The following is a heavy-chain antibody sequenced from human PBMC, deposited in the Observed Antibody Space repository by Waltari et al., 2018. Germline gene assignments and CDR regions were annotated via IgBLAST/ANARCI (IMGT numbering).Heavy chain of an antibody. CDR3: ARVYGDYAYYFDY. J-gene: IGHJ4*02. Sequence: QVQLQESGPGLVKPSETLSLTCTVPGGAISSYYWSWIRQPPGKGLEWIGYIYYSGSTNYNPSLKSRVTISVDTSKNQFSLKLSSVTAADTAVYYCARVYGDYAYYFDYWGQGTLVTVSS. V-gene: IGHV4-59*01. CDR2: IYYSGST. CDR1: GGAISSYY. D-gene: IGHD4-17*01.